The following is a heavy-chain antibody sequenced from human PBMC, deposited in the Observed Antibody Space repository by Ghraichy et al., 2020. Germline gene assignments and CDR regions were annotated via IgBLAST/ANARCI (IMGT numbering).Heavy chain of an antibody. CDR2: ISAYNGNT. CDR3: ARDSEVDSSGYPRFDY. J-gene: IGHJ4*02. D-gene: IGHD3-22*01. CDR1: GYTFTSYG. Sequence: ASVKVSCKASGYTFTSYGISWVRQAPGQGLEWMGWISAYNGNTNYAQKLQGRVTMTTDTSTSTAYMELRSLRSDDTAVYYCARDSEVDSSGYPRFDYWGQGTLVTVSS. V-gene: IGHV1-18*01.